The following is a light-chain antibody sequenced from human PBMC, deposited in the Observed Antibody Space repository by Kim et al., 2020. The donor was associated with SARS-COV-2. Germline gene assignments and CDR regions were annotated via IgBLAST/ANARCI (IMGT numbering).Light chain of an antibody. Sequence: LGHTVRITCQGHSLRSYSASWYQQKPGQAPVLVIYGKNNRPSGIPDRFSGSSSGNTASLTITGAQAEDEADYYCNSRDSSGNHWVFGGGTQLTVL. CDR1: SLRSYS. J-gene: IGLJ3*02. CDR3: NSRDSSGNHWV. CDR2: GKN. V-gene: IGLV3-19*01.